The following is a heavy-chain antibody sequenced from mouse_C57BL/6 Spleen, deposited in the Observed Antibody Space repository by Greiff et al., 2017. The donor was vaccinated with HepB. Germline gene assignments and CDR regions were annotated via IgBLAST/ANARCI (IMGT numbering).Heavy chain of an antibody. D-gene: IGHD6-5*01. V-gene: IGHV5-6*01. CDR1: GFTFSSYG. J-gene: IGHJ4*01. Sequence: EVQVVESGGDLVKPGGSLKLSCAASGFTFSSYGMSWVRQTPDKRLEWVATISSGGSYTYYPDSVKGRFTISRDNAKNTLYLQMSSLKSEDTAMYYCARESLRTYAMDYWGQGTSVTVSS. CDR3: ARESLRTYAMDY. CDR2: ISSGGSYT.